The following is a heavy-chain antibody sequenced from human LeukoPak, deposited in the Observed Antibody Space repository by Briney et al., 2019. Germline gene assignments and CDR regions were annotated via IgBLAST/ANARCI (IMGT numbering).Heavy chain of an antibody. V-gene: IGHV3-30*03. CDR2: ISYDGSNK. D-gene: IGHD3-22*01. J-gene: IGHJ3*01. CDR1: GFTFSSYG. Sequence: GGSLRLSCAASGFTFSSYGMHWVRQAPGKGLEWVAVISYDGSNKYYADSVKGRFTISRDNSKNTLYLQMNSLRAEDTAVYYCARDSYYYDSSGYYSLWGQGTMVTVSS. CDR3: ARDSYYYDSSGYYSL.